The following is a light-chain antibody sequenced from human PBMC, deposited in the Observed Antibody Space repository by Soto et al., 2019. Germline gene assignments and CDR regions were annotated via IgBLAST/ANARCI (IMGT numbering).Light chain of an antibody. CDR1: QSVSSN. CDR2: ATS. J-gene: IGKJ2*01. CDR3: QQYKNCPPYT. V-gene: IGKV3-15*01. Sequence: EIVMTQSPATLSVSPGERATLSCRADQSVSSNLAWYQQKPGQAPRLLIYATSTRATGIPARFSGSGSGTEFTLTISGLQSEDFAVYYCQQYKNCPPYTFGQGTKLEIK.